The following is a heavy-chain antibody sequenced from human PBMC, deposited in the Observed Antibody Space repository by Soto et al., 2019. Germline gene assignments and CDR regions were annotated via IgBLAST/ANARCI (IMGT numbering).Heavy chain of an antibody. CDR1: GFTFSNYG. CDR2: ISFDGKVK. Sequence: LRLSCAVSGFTFSNYGMHWVRQAPGKGLEWVTVISFDGKVKFYADSVKGRFTISRDNSKNTLYLQMNSLRLDDTAVYYCAKGHYGDYADYWGQGTLVT. J-gene: IGHJ4*02. D-gene: IGHD4-17*01. V-gene: IGHV3-30*18. CDR3: AKGHYGDYADY.